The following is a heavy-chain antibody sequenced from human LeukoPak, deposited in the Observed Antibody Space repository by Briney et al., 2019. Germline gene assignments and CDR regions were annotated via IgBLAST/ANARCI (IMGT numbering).Heavy chain of an antibody. Sequence: GRSLRLSCAASGFTFSNYGMHWVRQAPGKGLEWVAVIWYDGSNKYYADSVKGRSTISRDNSKNTLYLQVNSLRAEDTAVYYCARDRSYDSSGYLGYWGQGTLGTVS. CDR3: ARDRSYDSSGYLGY. D-gene: IGHD3-22*01. CDR1: GFTFSNYG. V-gene: IGHV3-33*01. J-gene: IGHJ4*02. CDR2: IWYDGSNK.